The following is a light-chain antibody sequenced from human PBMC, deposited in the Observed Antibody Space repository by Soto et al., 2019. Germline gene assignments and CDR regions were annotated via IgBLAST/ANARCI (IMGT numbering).Light chain of an antibody. CDR2: SNI. CDR3: QSYDSSLSGSV. V-gene: IGLV1-40*01. J-gene: IGLJ3*02. CDR1: SSNIGAGYD. Sequence: QSVLTQPPSVSGAPGQRVTISCTGSSSNIGAGYDVHWYQQLPGTAPRLLIYSNINRPSGVPKRFSGFKSGTSASLAITGLQAEDEADYYCQSYDSSLSGSVFGGGTKVTVL.